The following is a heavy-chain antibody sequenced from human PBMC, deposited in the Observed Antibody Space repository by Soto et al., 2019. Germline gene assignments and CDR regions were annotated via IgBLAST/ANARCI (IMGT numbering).Heavy chain of an antibody. J-gene: IGHJ6*02. CDR2: IIPIFGTA. Sequence: QVQLVQSGAEVKKPGSSVKVSCKASGGSFSSYAISWVRQAPGQGLEWMGGIIPIFGTANYAQKFQGRVTITADKTTSTAYMELSSLRSAYTVVYYCVPAALAPDYYYYYGMDFWGQGTTVTVSS. CDR3: VPAALAPDYYYYYGMDF. CDR1: GGSFSSYA. D-gene: IGHD2-2*01. V-gene: IGHV1-69*06.